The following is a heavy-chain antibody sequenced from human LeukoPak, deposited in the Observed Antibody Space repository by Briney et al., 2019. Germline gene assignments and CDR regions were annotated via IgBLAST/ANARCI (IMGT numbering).Heavy chain of an antibody. D-gene: IGHD3-22*01. V-gene: IGHV4-59*08. CDR3: AIHLITEDAFDI. CDR1: GGSISSYY. Sequence: TPETLSLTCTVSGGSISSYYWSWIRQPPGKGLEWIGYIYYSGSTNYNPSLKSRVTISVDTSKNQFSLKLSSVTAADTAVYYCAIHLITEDAFDIWGQGTMVTVSS. J-gene: IGHJ3*02. CDR2: IYYSGST.